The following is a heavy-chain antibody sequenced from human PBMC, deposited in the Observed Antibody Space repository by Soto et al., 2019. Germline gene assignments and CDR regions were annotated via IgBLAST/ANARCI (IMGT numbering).Heavy chain of an antibody. V-gene: IGHV3-23*01. CDR1: GFTFSSYA. CDR2: ISGSGDST. J-gene: IGHJ4*02. CDR3: ARRSSGWYFDY. D-gene: IGHD6-19*01. Sequence: EVQLLESGGGLVQPGGSLRLSCAASGFTFSSYAMNWVRQAPGKGLEWVSVISGSGDSTYYADSVKGRFTISRDNSKNTLYLQMNSLRGEDTAGYYCARRSSGWYFDYWGQGTLVTVSS.